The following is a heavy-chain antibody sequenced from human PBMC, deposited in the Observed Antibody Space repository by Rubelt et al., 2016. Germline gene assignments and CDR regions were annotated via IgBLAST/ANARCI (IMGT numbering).Heavy chain of an antibody. CDR3: ASADYDFWSGSDRNWFDP. Sequence: QVQLQESGPGLVKPSETLSLTCTVSGYSIRSGYYLGWIRPPPGKGLEWIGRIYHSGSTYYNPSLKSRVPIYVDTSKNQFSLKRSFVTAADTAVYYCASADYDFWSGSDRNWFDPWGQGTLVTVSS. V-gene: IGHV4-38-2*02. CDR1: GYSIRSGYY. J-gene: IGHJ5*02. D-gene: IGHD3-3*01. CDR2: IYHSGST.